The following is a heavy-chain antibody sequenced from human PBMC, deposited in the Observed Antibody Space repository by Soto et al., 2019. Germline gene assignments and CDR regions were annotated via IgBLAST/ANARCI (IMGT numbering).Heavy chain of an antibody. CDR2: IDPSDSYT. V-gene: IGHV5-10-1*01. CDR3: ARQAAVAGTAWYYGMDV. CDR1: GYSFTSYW. J-gene: IGHJ6*02. D-gene: IGHD6-19*01. Sequence: GESLKLSCKGSGYSFTSYWISWVRQMPGKGLEWMGRIDPSDSYTNYSPSFQGHVTISADKSISTAYLQWSSLKASDTAMHYCARQAAVAGTAWYYGMDVWGQGTTVTVSS.